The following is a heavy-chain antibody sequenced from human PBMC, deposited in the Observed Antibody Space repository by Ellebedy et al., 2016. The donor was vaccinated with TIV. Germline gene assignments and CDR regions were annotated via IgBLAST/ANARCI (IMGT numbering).Heavy chain of an antibody. J-gene: IGHJ6*02. D-gene: IGHD3-10*01. CDR2: IVPSFGSA. V-gene: IGHV1-69*13. CDR1: EGTFFTYA. CDR3: ARDPGSGRPPYYSSYGMDV. Sequence: AASVKVSCKTSEGTFFTYAVSWVRQAPGQGLEWVGGIVPSFGSANYAQKFQGRVTITADESTGTASMELRSLRSEDTAVYYCARDPGSGRPPYYSSYGMDVWGQGTTVTVSS.